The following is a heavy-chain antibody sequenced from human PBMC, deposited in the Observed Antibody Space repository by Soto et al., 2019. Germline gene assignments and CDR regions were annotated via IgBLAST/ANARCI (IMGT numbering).Heavy chain of an antibody. J-gene: IGHJ4*02. CDR2: IIPILGIA. V-gene: IGHV1-69*02. CDR3: ARVSHCTNGVCYYDY. Sequence: QVQLVQSGAEVKKPGSSVKVSCKASGGTFSSYTISWVRQAPGQGLEWMGRIIPILGIANYAQKFQGRVTITADKSTSTAYMELSSLRSEDTAVYYCARVSHCTNGVCYYDYCGQGTLVTVSS. CDR1: GGTFSSYT. D-gene: IGHD2-8*01.